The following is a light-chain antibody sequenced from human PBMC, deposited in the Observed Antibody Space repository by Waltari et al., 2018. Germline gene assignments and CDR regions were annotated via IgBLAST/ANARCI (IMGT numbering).Light chain of an antibody. CDR3: QQYYTAPYT. CDR2: WAS. Sequence: DIVMTQSPDSQAVSLGERATINCRSSQSILENSNKRNYLTWYQQKAGQPPRLLISWASTRESGVPDRFSGSGSGTDFTLTISSLQAEDVAVYYCQQYYTAPYTFGQGAKLEIK. CDR1: QSILENSNKRNY. V-gene: IGKV4-1*01. J-gene: IGKJ2*01.